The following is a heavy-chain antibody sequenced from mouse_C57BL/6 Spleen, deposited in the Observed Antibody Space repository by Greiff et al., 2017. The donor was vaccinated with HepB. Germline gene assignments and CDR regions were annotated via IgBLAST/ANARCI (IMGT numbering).Heavy chain of an antibody. CDR2: INPSSGYT. CDR3: ARWYYGISYTDY. CDR1: GYTFTSYW. V-gene: IGHV1-7*01. J-gene: IGHJ2*01. D-gene: IGHD1-1*01. Sequence: VKLQESGAELAKPGASVKLSCKASGYTFTSYWMHWVKQRPGQGLEWIGYINPSSGYTKYNQKFKDKAKLTADKSSSTAYMQLISLTYEDSAVYYCARWYYGISYTDYWGQGTTLTVSS.